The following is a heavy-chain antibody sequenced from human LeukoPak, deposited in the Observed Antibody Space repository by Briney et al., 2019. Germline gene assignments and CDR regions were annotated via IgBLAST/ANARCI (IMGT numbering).Heavy chain of an antibody. CDR1: GGSISSYY. Sequence: SETLSLTCTVSGGSISSYYWSWIRQPPGKGLEWIGYIYYSGSTNYIPSLKSRVTISVDTSKNQFSLKLSSVTAADTAVYYCARAVDTAMVLDYWGQGTLVTVSS. CDR2: IYYSGST. D-gene: IGHD5-18*01. CDR3: ARAVDTAMVLDY. J-gene: IGHJ4*02. V-gene: IGHV4-59*08.